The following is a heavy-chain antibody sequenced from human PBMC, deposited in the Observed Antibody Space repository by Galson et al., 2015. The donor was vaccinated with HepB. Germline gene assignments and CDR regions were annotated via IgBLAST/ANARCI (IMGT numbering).Heavy chain of an antibody. CDR1: GFTFSNYA. V-gene: IGHV3-23*01. CDR3: AKGSSSAWYGWGY. J-gene: IGHJ4*02. CDR2: ISDNGRRT. Sequence: SLRLSCAASGFTFSNYALSWVRQAPGKGLEWVSSISDNGRRTYYADSVKGRFTVSRDNSENTLYLQVSSLTAEDTAVFYCAKGSSSAWYGWGYWGQGTLVTVSS. D-gene: IGHD6-13*01.